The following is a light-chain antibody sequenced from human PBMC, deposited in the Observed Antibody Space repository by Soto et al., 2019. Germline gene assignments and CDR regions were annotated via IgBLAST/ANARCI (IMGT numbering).Light chain of an antibody. CDR3: CSYAGNYTF. Sequence: QFALTQPRSVSGSPGQSVTISCTGTSNDVGGYDYVSWYQQYPGKAPTYILYDVTKRPSGVPDRFSGSKSGNTASLTISGLQADDEADYYCCSYAGNYTFFGGGTKVTVL. J-gene: IGLJ2*01. V-gene: IGLV2-11*01. CDR2: DVT. CDR1: SNDVGGYDY.